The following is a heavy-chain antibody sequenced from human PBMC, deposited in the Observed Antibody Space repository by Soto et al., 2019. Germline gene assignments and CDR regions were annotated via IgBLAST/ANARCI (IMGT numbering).Heavy chain of an antibody. Sequence: QVQLQESGPGLVKPSQTLSLTCTVSGGSISSGGYYWSWIRQHPGKGLEWIGYVYHRGSTYYNPSLKSLITISVDTSKNQCSRNLSSVTAADTAMYYCARCPEDYGLVNAFDIWGQGTMVTVSS. V-gene: IGHV4-31*01. CDR3: ARCPEDYGLVNAFDI. CDR2: VYHRGST. CDR1: GGSISSGGYY. D-gene: IGHD4-17*01. J-gene: IGHJ3*02.